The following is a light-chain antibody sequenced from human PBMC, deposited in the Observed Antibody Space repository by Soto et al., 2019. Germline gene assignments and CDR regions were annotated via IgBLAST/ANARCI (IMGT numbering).Light chain of an antibody. CDR2: AAS. CDR3: QKYNSAHLA. V-gene: IGKV1-27*01. Sequence: DIQMTQSPSSLSASVGDRVTITCLASQGMSNYLAWYQQKPGKVPQLLIYAASTLQSGVPSRFSGSGSGKDFTLTISSLQPEDFASYYCQKYNSAHLACGPGTKGDIK. J-gene: IGKJ3*01. CDR1: QGMSNY.